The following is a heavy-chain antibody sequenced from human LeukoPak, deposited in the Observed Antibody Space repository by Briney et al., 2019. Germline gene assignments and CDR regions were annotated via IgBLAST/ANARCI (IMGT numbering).Heavy chain of an antibody. D-gene: IGHD6-13*01. CDR1: GFTFSSYG. CDR3: VRDSSLFY. V-gene: IGHV3-74*01. Sequence: PGGSLRLSCAASGFTFSSYGMHWVRQAPGKGLVWVSHINGDGTNINYADSVKGRFTISRDNAKNTLYLQMNSLRAEDTALYYCVRDSSLFYWGQGTLVTVSS. J-gene: IGHJ4*02. CDR2: INGDGTNI.